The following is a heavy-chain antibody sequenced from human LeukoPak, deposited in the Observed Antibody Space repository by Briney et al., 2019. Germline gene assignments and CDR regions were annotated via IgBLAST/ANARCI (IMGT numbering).Heavy chain of an antibody. CDR2: IYHSGST. V-gene: IGHV4-30-2*01. J-gene: IGHJ5*02. CDR1: GGSISSGGYS. D-gene: IGHD3-16*01. Sequence: PSETLSLTCAVSGGSISSGGYSWSWIRQPPGKGLEWIGYIYHSGSTYYNPSLKSRVTISVDRSKNQFSLKLSSVTAADTAVYYCAREVGGGQKQTPRRGPCNWFDPWGQGTLVTVSS. CDR3: AREVGGGQKQTPRRGPCNWFDP.